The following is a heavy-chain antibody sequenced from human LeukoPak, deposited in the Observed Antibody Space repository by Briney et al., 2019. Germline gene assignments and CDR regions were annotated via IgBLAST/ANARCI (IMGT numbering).Heavy chain of an antibody. Sequence: SETLSLTCTVSGVSISSSSYCWGWIRQPQGKGLEWIGSIYYSGSTYYNPSLKSRVTISVDTSKNQFSLKLSSVTAADTAVYYCARRVRVDPYYYYMDVWGKGTTVTVSS. CDR3: ARRVRVDPYYYYMDV. D-gene: IGHD3-10*01. V-gene: IGHV4-39*01. J-gene: IGHJ6*03. CDR2: IYYSGST. CDR1: GVSISSSSYC.